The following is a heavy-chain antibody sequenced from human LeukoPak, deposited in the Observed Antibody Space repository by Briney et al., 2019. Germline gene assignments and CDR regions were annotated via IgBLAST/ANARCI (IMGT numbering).Heavy chain of an antibody. CDR3: ARPNYGDYRGTAFTA. D-gene: IGHD4-17*01. CDR1: GYRVINYA. Sequence: ASVNVSCKVSGYRVINYAIRWVRLAPGQGLEWMGWISGYNGNTKYAQKFQGRITLTTDTTTSTAYMDMRSLRSDDTAVYFCARPNYGDYRGTAFTAWGQGTLVTVSS. J-gene: IGHJ5*02. V-gene: IGHV1-18*01. CDR2: ISGYNGNT.